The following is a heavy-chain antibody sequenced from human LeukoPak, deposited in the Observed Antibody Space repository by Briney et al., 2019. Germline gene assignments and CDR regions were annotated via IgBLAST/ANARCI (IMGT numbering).Heavy chain of an antibody. V-gene: IGHV4-4*09. D-gene: IGHD3-22*01. J-gene: IGHJ3*02. Sequence: PSETLSLTCTVSGGSISSYYWGWIRQPPGKGLEWIGYIYTSGSTNYNPSLKSRVTISVDTSKNQFSLKLSSVTAADTAVYYCARSYSSGYYPGAFDIWGQGTMVTVSS. CDR2: IYTSGST. CDR1: GGSISSYY. CDR3: ARSYSSGYYPGAFDI.